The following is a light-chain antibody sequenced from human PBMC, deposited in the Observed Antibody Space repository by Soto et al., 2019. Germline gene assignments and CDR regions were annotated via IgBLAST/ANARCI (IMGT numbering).Light chain of an antibody. V-gene: IGLV2-14*01. J-gene: IGLJ2*01. CDR2: DVS. Sequence: QSALTQPASVSGSPGQSITISCTGTSSDVGGYNYVSWYQQHPDKAPQLMIYDVSNRPSGVSNRFSGSKSGNTASLTISGLQADDEADYYCCSYTSSSTVVFGGGTQLTVL. CDR1: SSDVGGYNY. CDR3: CSYTSSSTVV.